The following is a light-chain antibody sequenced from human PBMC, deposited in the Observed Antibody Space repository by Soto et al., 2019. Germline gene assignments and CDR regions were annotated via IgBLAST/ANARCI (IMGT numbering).Light chain of an antibody. V-gene: IGLV1-40*01. CDR2: GNS. CDR3: QSYDSSLSGYV. CDR1: TSNIGARYD. J-gene: IGLJ1*01. Sequence: QSVLTQPPSVSGAPGQRVTISCTGSTSNIGARYDVHWFQQLPDTAPKLLIYGNSNRPSGVTDRFSGSKSGTSASLAITGLQAEDEADYDCQSYDSSLSGYVFGTGTQLTVL.